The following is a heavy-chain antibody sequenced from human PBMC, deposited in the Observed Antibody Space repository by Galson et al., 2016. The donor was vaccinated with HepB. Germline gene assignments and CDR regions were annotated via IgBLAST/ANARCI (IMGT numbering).Heavy chain of an antibody. J-gene: IGHJ4*02. D-gene: IGHD3-16*01. CDR1: GFTFSSYW. CDR3: ARALIDFRGEDY. V-gene: IGHV3-74*01. Sequence: SLRLSCAASGFTFSSYWMHWVRQVPGKGLVWVSRIDTDGSSTTYADSVKGRFTISRDNAKNTVYLEMNGLRAEDTAVYFCARALIDFRGEDYWGQGTLVTVSS. CDR2: IDTDGSST.